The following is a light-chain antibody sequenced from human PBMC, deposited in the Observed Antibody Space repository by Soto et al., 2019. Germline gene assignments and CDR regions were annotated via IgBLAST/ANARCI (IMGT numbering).Light chain of an antibody. CDR3: QQYDNLLALT. Sequence: DIQMTQSPSTLSASVGDRVTITCRASQSISPWLAWYQQKPGKAPKLLIYDASNLETGVPSRFSGSGSGTDFTFTISSLQPEDIATYYCQQYDNLLALTFGGGTRLEIK. J-gene: IGKJ5*01. V-gene: IGKV1-33*01. CDR2: DAS. CDR1: QSISPW.